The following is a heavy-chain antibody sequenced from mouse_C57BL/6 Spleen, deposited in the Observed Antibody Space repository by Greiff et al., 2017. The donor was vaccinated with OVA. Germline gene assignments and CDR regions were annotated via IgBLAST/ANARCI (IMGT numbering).Heavy chain of an antibody. J-gene: IGHJ2*01. Sequence: EVQLVDSEGGLVQPGSSMKLSCTASGFTFSDYYMAWVRQVPEKGLEWVANINYDGSSTYYLDSLKSRFIISRDNAKNILYLQMSSLKSEDTATYYCARETYGSSFFDYWGQGTTLTVSS. D-gene: IGHD1-1*01. CDR1: GFTFSDYY. CDR2: INYDGSST. V-gene: IGHV5-16*01. CDR3: ARETYGSSFFDY.